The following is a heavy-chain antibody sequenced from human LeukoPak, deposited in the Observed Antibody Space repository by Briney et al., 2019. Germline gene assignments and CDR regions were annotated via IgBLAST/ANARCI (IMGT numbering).Heavy chain of an antibody. CDR1: VCGFSSYA. D-gene: IGHD6-19*01. CDR3: ARGGTPGYSSGRIDY. V-gene: IGHV1-69*04. J-gene: IGHJ4*02. CDR2: MIPILGIA. Sequence: SVTVSFKSTVCGFSSYAISWLRQAPGQAPEWMGRMIPILGIANYAQKFQGRVTITADKSTSTAYMELSSLRSEDTAVYFCARGGTPGYSSGRIDYWGQGTLVTVSS.